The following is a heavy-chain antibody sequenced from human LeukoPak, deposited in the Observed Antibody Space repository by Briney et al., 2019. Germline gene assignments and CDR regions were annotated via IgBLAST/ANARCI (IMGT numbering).Heavy chain of an antibody. CDR2: ISAYNGNT. D-gene: IGHD3-22*01. J-gene: IGHJ3*02. CDR3: ASFYYYDSSGYTRIPPGYAFDI. Sequence: ASVKVSCKASGYTFTSYGISWVRQAPGQGLEWMGWISAYNGNTNYAQKLQGRVTMTTDTSTSTAYMELRSLRPDDTAVYYCASFYYYDSSGYTRIPPGYAFDIWGQGTMVTVSS. CDR1: GYTFTSYG. V-gene: IGHV1-18*01.